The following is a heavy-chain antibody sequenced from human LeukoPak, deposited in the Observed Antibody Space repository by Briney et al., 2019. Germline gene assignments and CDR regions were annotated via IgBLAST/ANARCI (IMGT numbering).Heavy chain of an antibody. CDR1: GFTFSSYA. CDR3: ARDPGYQPNTGRNWLDP. CDR2: ISYDGNNK. V-gene: IGHV3-30*04. Sequence: GGSLRLSCAASGFTFSSYAMHWVRQAPGKGLEWVAVISYDGNNKYYADSVKGRFTISRDNSKNTVYLQMNSLRAEDTAVYYCARDPGYQPNTGRNWLDPWGQGTLVTASS. J-gene: IGHJ5*02. D-gene: IGHD2-2*01.